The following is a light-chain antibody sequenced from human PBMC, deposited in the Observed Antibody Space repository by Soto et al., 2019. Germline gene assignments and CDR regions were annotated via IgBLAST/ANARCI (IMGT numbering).Light chain of an antibody. CDR3: SSYTSSGTWV. V-gene: IGLV2-14*01. J-gene: IGLJ3*02. CDR2: EVS. CDR1: SSDVGGYNY. Sequence: QSALTQPASVSGSPGQSITISCTGTSSDVGGYNYVSWYQHHPGKAPKLMIYEVSHRPSGVSNRFSGSRSGNTASLTISGLQAEDEADYYCSSYTSSGTWVFGGGTKLTVL.